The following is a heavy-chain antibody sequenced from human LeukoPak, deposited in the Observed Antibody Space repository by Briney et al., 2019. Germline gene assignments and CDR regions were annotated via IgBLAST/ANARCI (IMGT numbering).Heavy chain of an antibody. V-gene: IGHV3-9*01. J-gene: IGHJ6*03. CDR2: ISWNSGSI. D-gene: IGHD4-11*01. Sequence: PGGSLRLSCAASGFTFDDYAMHWVRQAPGKGLEWVSGISWNSGSIGYADSVKGRFTISRDNAKNSLYLQMNSLRAEDTALYYCARVYSNYYYYYTDVWGKGTTVTVSS. CDR3: ARVYSNYYYYYTDV. CDR1: GFTFDDYA.